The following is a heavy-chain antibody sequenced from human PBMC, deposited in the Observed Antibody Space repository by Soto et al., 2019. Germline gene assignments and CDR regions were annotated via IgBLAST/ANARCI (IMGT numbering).Heavy chain of an antibody. J-gene: IGHJ4*02. CDR3: ARTARSLSFDY. D-gene: IGHD6-6*01. CDR1: ACSISCGGYY. CDR2: IYYSGST. Sequence: TLTLTSTVSACSISCGGYYWSWLRQHPGKGLEGIGYIYYSGSTYYNPSLKSRVTISVDTSKNQFSLKLSSVTAADTAVYYCARTARSLSFDYCGQGTLVTVSS. V-gene: IGHV4-31*03.